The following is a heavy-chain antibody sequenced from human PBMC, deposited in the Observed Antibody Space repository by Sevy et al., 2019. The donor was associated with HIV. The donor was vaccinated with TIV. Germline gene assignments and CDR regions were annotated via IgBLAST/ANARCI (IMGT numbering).Heavy chain of an antibody. CDR3: AGGREIFGVVSNPYSYYYYMDV. D-gene: IGHD3-3*01. V-gene: IGHV1-8*01. CDR1: GYTFTSYD. CDR2: MNPNSGNT. Sequence: ASVKVSCKASGYTFTSYDINWVRQATGQGLEWMGWMNPNSGNTGYAQKFQGRVTMTRNTSISTAYMELSSRRSEDTAVYYCAGGREIFGVVSNPYSYYYYMDVWGKGTTVTVSS. J-gene: IGHJ6*03.